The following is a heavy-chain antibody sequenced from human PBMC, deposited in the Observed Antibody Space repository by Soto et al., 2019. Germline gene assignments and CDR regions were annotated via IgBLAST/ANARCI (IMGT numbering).Heavy chain of an antibody. CDR3: ARAPLYCGGDCYTDY. CDR2: ISSSSSYI. Sequence: EVQLVESGGSLVKPGGSLRLSCAASGFTFSSYSMNWVRQAPGKGLEWVSSISSSSSYIYYADSVKGRFTISRDNAKNSLYLQMNSLRAEDTAVYYCARAPLYCGGDCYTDYWGQGTLVTVSS. D-gene: IGHD2-21*02. J-gene: IGHJ4*02. CDR1: GFTFSSYS. V-gene: IGHV3-21*01.